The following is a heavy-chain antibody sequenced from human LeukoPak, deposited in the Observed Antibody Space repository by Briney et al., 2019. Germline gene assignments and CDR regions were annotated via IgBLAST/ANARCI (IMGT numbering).Heavy chain of an antibody. CDR3: ARGSYYYGSGSYYNALGPFDY. V-gene: IGHV1-69*13. D-gene: IGHD3-10*01. J-gene: IGHJ4*02. Sequence: SVKVSCKASGGTFSSYAISWVRQAPGQGLEWMGGIIPIFCTANYAQKFQGRVTITADESTSTAYMELSSLRSEDTAVYYCARGSYYYGSGSYYNALGPFDYWGQGTLVTSSS. CDR2: IIPIFCTA. CDR1: GGTFSSYA.